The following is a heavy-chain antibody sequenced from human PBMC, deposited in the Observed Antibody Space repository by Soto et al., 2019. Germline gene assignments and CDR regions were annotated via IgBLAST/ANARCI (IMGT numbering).Heavy chain of an antibody. CDR1: GFTFSSYW. V-gene: IGHV3-7*03. J-gene: IGHJ6*02. CDR3: ARDNFQWELPPYYYYGMDV. CDR2: IKQDGSEK. Sequence: PGGSLRLSCAASGFTFSSYWMSWVRQAPGKGLEWVANIKQDGSEKYYVDSVKGRFTISRDNAKNSLYLQMSSLRAEDTAVYYCARDNFQWELPPYYYYGMDVWGQGTTVTVSS. D-gene: IGHD1-26*01.